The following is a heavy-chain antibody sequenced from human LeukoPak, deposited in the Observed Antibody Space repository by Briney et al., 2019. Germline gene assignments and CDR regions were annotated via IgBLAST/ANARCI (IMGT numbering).Heavy chain of an antibody. V-gene: IGHV3-30-3*01. J-gene: IGHJ4*02. CDR2: ISYDGSNK. CDR1: GFTFSSYA. CDR3: AKDRLNQPYYGSGD. Sequence: GGSLRLSCAASGFTFSSYAMHWVRQAPGKGLEWVAVISYDGSNKYYADSVKGRFTISRDNSKNTLYLQMNSLRAEDTAVYYCAKDRLNQPYYGSGDWGQGTLVTVSS. D-gene: IGHD3-10*01.